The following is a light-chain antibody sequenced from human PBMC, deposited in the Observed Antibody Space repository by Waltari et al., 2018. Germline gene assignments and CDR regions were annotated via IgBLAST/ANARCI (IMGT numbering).Light chain of an antibody. J-gene: IGLJ3*02. CDR2: RNN. V-gene: IGLV1-47*01. CDR1: RSNIGSNY. CDR3: VAWDDSLSGRV. Sequence: QSVLTQPPSASGTPGQRVTISCSGSRSNIGSNYVYWYQQLPGTAPKLLIYRNNQRPSGVPDRFSGSKSGTSASLAISGLRSEDEADYYCVAWDDSLSGRVFGGGTKVTVL.